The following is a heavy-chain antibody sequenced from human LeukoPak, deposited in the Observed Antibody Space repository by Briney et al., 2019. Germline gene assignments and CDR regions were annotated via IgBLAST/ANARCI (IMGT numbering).Heavy chain of an antibody. V-gene: IGHV1-18*01. CDR3: ARVGMWDYSNTIDY. CDR2: ISAYNSNT. CDR1: GYTFTSYG. Sequence: ASVKVSCKASGYTFTSYGINWVRQAPGQGLEWMGWISAYNSNTHYAQKLQGRVTMTTDASTTTAFMELGSLKSDDTAVYYCARVGMWDYSNTIDYWGQGTLVTVSS. J-gene: IGHJ4*02. D-gene: IGHD4-11*01.